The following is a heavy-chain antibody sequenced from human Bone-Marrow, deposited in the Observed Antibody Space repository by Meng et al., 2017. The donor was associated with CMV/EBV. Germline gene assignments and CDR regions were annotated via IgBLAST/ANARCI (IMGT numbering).Heavy chain of an antibody. CDR1: GYSFTSYW. CDR2: IYPGDSDT. V-gene: IGHV5-51*01. J-gene: IGHJ4*02. D-gene: IGHD6-13*01. CDR3: ARLAAHWGMADLDY. Sequence: GGSLRLSCKGSGYSFTSYWIGWVRQMPGKGLEWMGIIYPGDSDTRYSPSFQGQVTISADKSISTAYLQWGSLKASDTAMYYCARLAAHWGMADLDYWGQGTLVTVSS.